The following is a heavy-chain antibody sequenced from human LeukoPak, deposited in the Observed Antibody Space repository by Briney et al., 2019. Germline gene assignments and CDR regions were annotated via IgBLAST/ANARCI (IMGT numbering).Heavy chain of an antibody. V-gene: IGHV1-46*01. CDR3: ARDPTGYCSGGSCYSGPVDY. D-gene: IGHD2-15*01. CDR1: GYTFTSYY. Sequence: GASVKVSCKASGYTFTSYYMHWVRQAPGQGLEWMGIINPSGGSTSYAQKFQGRVTITADKSTSTAYMELSSLRSEDTAVYYCARDPTGYCSGGSCYSGPVDYWGQGTLVTVSS. J-gene: IGHJ4*02. CDR2: INPSGGST.